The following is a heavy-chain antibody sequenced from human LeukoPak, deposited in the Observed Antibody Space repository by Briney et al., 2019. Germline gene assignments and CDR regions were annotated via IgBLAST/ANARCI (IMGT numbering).Heavy chain of an antibody. CDR1: GYTFTSYY. V-gene: IGHV1-46*01. Sequence: ASVKVSCKASGYTFTSYYMHWVRQAPGQGLEWMGIINPSGGSTSYAQKFQGRVTMTRDMSTSTVYMELSSLRSEDTAVYYCAKDLYDSSGYYVGSQFNWFDPWGQGTLVTVSS. CDR2: INPSGGST. J-gene: IGHJ5*02. CDR3: AKDLYDSSGYYVGSQFNWFDP. D-gene: IGHD3-22*01.